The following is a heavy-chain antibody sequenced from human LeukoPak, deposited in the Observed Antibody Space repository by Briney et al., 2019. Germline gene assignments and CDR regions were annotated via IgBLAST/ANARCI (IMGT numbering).Heavy chain of an antibody. Sequence: SETLSLTCTVSGGSISSYYWSWIRQPPGKGLEWIGCTYYSGNTNYNPSLKSRVTISIDTSKNQFSLKLSSVTAADTAVYYCARDYAFDIWGQGTMVTVSS. CDR2: TYYSGNT. J-gene: IGHJ3*02. V-gene: IGHV4-59*01. CDR3: ARDYAFDI. CDR1: GGSISSYY.